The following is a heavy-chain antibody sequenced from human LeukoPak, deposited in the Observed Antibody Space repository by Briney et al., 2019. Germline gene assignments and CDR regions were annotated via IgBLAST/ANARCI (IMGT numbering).Heavy chain of an antibody. V-gene: IGHV1-69*13. CDR2: IIPIFGTA. J-gene: IGHJ4*02. D-gene: IGHD5-24*01. Sequence: GASVKVSCKASGGTFSSYAISWVRQAPGQGLEWMGGIIPIFGTANYAQKFQGSVTITADESTSTAYMEPSSLRSEDTAVYYCARGWLQFRAFDYWGQGTLVTVSS. CDR3: ARGWLQFRAFDY. CDR1: GGTFSSYA.